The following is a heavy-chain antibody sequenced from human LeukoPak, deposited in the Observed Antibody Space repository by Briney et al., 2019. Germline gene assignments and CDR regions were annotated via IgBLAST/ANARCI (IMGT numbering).Heavy chain of an antibody. J-gene: IGHJ4*02. CDR3: ARVPIWFGELSFDY. V-gene: IGHV4-34*01. Sequence: SETLSLTCAVYGGSFSGYYWSWIRQPPGKGLEWIGEINHTGSTNYNPSLKSRVPISVDTSKNQFSLKLSSVTAADTAVYDCARVPIWFGELSFDYWGQGTLVTVSS. CDR2: INHTGST. CDR1: GGSFSGYY. D-gene: IGHD3-10*01.